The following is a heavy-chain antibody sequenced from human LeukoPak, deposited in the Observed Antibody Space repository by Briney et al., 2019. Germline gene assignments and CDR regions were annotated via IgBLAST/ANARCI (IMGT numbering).Heavy chain of an antibody. CDR1: GGTFSSYT. CDR3: TRDLGSGFIFTRPNWFDP. D-gene: IGHD6-19*01. CDR2: IIPILGIA. V-gene: IGHV1-69*04. Sequence: SVKVSCKASGGTFSSYTISWVRQAPGQGLERMGRIIPILGIANYAQKFQGRVTITADKSTSTAYMELSSLRSEDTAVYYCTRDLGSGFIFTRPNWFDPWGQGTLVTVSS. J-gene: IGHJ5*02.